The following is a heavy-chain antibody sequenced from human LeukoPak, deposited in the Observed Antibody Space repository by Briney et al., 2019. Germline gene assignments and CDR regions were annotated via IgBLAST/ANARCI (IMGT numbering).Heavy chain of an antibody. Sequence: GGSLRLSCAASGFKFDDYAMFWVRQAPGKGLEWVSLINGDGGRTFYADSVKGRFTISRDSSKNSLYLQMNSLRTEDSALYYCTKDLKKYYDFWSGYLGYFDYWGQGTLVTVSS. CDR2: INGDGGRT. D-gene: IGHD3-3*01. CDR1: GFKFDDYA. CDR3: TKDLKKYYDFWSGYLGYFDY. V-gene: IGHV3-43*02. J-gene: IGHJ4*02.